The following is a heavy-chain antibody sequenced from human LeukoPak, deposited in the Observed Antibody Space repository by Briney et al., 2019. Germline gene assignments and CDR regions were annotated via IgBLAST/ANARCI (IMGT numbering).Heavy chain of an antibody. D-gene: IGHD3-10*01. V-gene: IGHV4-59*01. Sequence: WETLSLTCTVSGGSISSYYWSWIRQPPGKGLEWIGYIYYRGSTNYNPTLKSRVTISVETSKNQFSLKLSSVTAADTAVYYCARAYGSGSYLFDYWGQGTLVTVSS. J-gene: IGHJ4*02. CDR1: GGSISSYY. CDR3: ARAYGSGSYLFDY. CDR2: IYYRGST.